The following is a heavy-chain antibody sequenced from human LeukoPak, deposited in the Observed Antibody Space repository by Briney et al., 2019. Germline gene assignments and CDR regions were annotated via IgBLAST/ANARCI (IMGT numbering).Heavy chain of an antibody. J-gene: IGHJ4*02. CDR2: INPSGGST. D-gene: IGHD1-1*01. Sequence: ASVKVSCKESGYTFSSYYMHWVRQAPGQGLEWMGIINPSGGSTSYEQKFQGRVTMTRDTSTSTVYMELSSLKSEDTAVYYCARAGSFDYWGQGTLVTVSS. CDR3: ARAGSFDY. V-gene: IGHV1-46*01. CDR1: GYTFSSYY.